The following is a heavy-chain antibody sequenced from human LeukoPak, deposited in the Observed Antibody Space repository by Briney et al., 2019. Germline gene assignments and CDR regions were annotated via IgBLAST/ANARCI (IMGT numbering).Heavy chain of an antibody. Sequence: ASVKVSCKASGGTFSSYAISWVRLAPGKGLEWMGDFDPEDGETIYAQKFQGRVTMTRDTSTSTVYMELSSLRSEDTAVYYCARDLDSMAVAGFSAADYWGQGTLVTVSS. CDR1: GGTFSSYA. CDR3: ARDLDSMAVAGFSAADY. J-gene: IGHJ4*02. CDR2: FDPEDGET. V-gene: IGHV1-69*10. D-gene: IGHD6-19*01.